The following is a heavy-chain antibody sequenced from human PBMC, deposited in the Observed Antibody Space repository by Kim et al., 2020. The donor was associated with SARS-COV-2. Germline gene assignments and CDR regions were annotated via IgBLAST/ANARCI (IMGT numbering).Heavy chain of an antibody. J-gene: IGHJ6*02. V-gene: IGHV3-74*03. Sequence: GGSLRLSCAASGLTFSSAWMHWVRQAPGKGLLWVSLINPDGSSTKYADSVRGRFTISRDNAKNTLYLQMNSLRVEDTAVYYCIRGWQYAMDVWGQGTTAT. CDR2: INPDGSST. CDR1: GLTFSSAW. D-gene: IGHD2-15*01. CDR3: IRGWQYAMDV.